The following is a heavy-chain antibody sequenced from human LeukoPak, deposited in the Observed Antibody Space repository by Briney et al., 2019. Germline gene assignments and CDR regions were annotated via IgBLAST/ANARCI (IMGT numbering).Heavy chain of an antibody. CDR3: ARQTGTHGPDPYYFDY. D-gene: IGHD1-1*01. Sequence: ASVKVSCKASRYTFTSYYMHWVRQAPGQGLEWMGIINPSGGSTIYAQKFQGRVTMTRDTSTSTVYMELSSLRSEDTAVYYCARQTGTHGPDPYYFDYWGQGTLVTVSS. CDR2: INPSGGST. CDR1: RYTFTSYY. J-gene: IGHJ4*02. V-gene: IGHV1-46*01.